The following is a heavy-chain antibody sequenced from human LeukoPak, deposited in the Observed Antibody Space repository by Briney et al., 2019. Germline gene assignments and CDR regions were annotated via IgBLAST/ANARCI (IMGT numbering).Heavy chain of an antibody. Sequence: GGSLRLSCSASGFTFSSYAMHWVRQAPGKGLEYVSAISSNGGSTYYADSVKGRFTISRDNSRNTLYLQMSSLRAEDTAVYYCVKDPFGDYYDSSGYHNAPLWGQGTTVTVSS. CDR2: ISSNGGST. J-gene: IGHJ6*02. CDR1: GFTFSSYA. CDR3: VKDPFGDYYDSSGYHNAPL. D-gene: IGHD3-22*01. V-gene: IGHV3-64D*09.